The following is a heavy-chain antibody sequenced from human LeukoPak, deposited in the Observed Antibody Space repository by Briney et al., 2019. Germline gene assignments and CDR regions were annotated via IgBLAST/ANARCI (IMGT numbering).Heavy chain of an antibody. J-gene: IGHJ4*02. Sequence: SETLSLTCAVSGGSISSGGYSWSWIRQPPGKGLEWIGYIYHSGSTYYNPSLKSRVTISVDRSKNQFSLKLSSVTAADTAVYYCARQGCSSTGCPFDYWGQGTLVTVSS. CDR2: IYHSGST. V-gene: IGHV4-30-2*01. CDR1: GGSISSGGYS. CDR3: ARQGCSSTGCPFDY. D-gene: IGHD2-2*01.